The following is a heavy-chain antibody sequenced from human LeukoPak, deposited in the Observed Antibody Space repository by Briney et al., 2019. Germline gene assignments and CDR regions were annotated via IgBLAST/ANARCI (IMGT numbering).Heavy chain of an antibody. CDR3: AREAWGGHTGHYFDY. CDR1: GYTFTSYG. Sequence: ASVKVSCTASGYTFTSYGISWVRQAPGQGLEWMGWISAYNGNTNYAQKLQGRVTMTTDTSTSTAYMELRSLRSDDTAVYYCAREAWGGHTGHYFDYWGQGTLVTVSS. D-gene: IGHD2-21*01. V-gene: IGHV1-18*01. J-gene: IGHJ4*02. CDR2: ISAYNGNT.